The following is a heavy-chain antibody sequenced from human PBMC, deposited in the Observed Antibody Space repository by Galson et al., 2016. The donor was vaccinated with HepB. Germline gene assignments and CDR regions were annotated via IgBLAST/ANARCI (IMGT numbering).Heavy chain of an antibody. J-gene: IGHJ3*02. CDR2: IYPGDSAS. V-gene: IGHV5-51*01. CDR1: EYDFSIYW. CDR3: ARRGKGDGFDI. D-gene: IGHD3-16*01. Sequence: QSGAEVKKPGESLRISCEGSEYDFSIYWIGWVRQMPGKGLEWMGIIYPGDSASTYSPSFQGQVTISADKSISTAYLQWSSLKASDSAVYYCARRGKGDGFDIWGQGTMVSVSS.